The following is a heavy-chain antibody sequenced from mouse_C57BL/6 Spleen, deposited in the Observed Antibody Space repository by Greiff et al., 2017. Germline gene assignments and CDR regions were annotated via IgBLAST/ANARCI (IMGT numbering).Heavy chain of an antibody. CDR1: GFTFSSYT. V-gene: IGHV5-9*01. CDR3: ARRREGNYWDY. CDR2: ISGGGGNP. J-gene: IGHJ2*01. Sequence: DVKLVESGGGLVKPGGSLKLSCAASGFTFSSYTMSWVRQTPEKRLEWVATISGGGGNPYYPDSVKGRFTISRDNAKNTLYLQMSSLRSEDTALYYCARRREGNYWDYWGQGTTLTVSS.